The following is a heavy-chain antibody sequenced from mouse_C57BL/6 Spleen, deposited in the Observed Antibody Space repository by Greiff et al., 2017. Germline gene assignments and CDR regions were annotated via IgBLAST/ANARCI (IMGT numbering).Heavy chain of an antibody. V-gene: IGHV14-2*01. CDR2: IDPEDGET. J-gene: IGHJ4*01. Sequence: VHVKQPGAELVMPGASVKLSCKASGYTFTSYWMHWVKQRPGQGLEWIGRIDPEDGETKYAPKFQGKATITADTSSNTAYLQLSSLTSEDTAVYYCARVEGVDYWGQGTSVTVSS. CDR3: ARVEGVDY. CDR1: GYTFTSYW.